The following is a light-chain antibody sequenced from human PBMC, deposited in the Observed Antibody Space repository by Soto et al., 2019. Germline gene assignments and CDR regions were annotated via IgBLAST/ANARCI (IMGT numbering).Light chain of an antibody. CDR2: GAS. Sequence: EIVLTQSPGTLSLSPGERATLSCRASQSVSSSYLAWYQQKPGQAPRLLIYGASSRATGIPDRFSGSGSGTNFPLTISRVEPEIFAVFSGQGFVLTFAKGTGMDIK. CDR3: QGFVLT. CDR1: QSVSSSY. J-gene: IGKJ5*01. V-gene: IGKV3-20*01.